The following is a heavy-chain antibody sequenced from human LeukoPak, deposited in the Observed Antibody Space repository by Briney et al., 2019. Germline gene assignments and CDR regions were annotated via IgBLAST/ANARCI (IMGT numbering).Heavy chain of an antibody. CDR2: IHHTGKT. Sequence: SETLSLTCTVSGSSIRTYTHWGWIRQPPGKGLEWIGSIHHTGKTYYNPSLESRVTISVDTSKNQFSLRLSSVSAADTAFYFCLDSGSNYEAVSWGQGTLVTVSS. D-gene: IGHD5-18*01. CDR1: GSSIRTYTH. CDR3: LDSGSNYEAVS. J-gene: IGHJ5*02. V-gene: IGHV4-38-2*02.